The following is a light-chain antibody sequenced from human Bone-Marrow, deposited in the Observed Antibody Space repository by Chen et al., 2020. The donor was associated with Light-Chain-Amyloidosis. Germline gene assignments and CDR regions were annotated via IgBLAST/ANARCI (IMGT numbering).Light chain of an antibody. V-gene: IGKV1-33*01. Sequence: DIQMTQSPSSLSASVGDRVTITCQASQGISNYLNWYQQKPGKAPKLLIHYASNLETGVPSRFSGGGSGTDFTLTISSLQPEDFATYYCQKYDDLPPYTFGPGTKLEMK. CDR1: QGISNY. J-gene: IGKJ2*01. CDR3: QKYDDLPPYT. CDR2: YAS.